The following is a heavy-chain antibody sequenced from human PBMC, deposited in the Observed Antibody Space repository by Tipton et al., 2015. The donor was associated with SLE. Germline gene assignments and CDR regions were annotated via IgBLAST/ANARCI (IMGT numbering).Heavy chain of an antibody. J-gene: IGHJ3*01. Sequence: QLVQSGTEVKKPGESLKISCKGSGYSLTNYWIAWVRQRPGKGLEWMGIFYVGDPDSRYSPSFRGQVTMSADTSINTVYLQWNSLKVSDTAVYFCARGLRGHNLAAADSGDSLDVWGRGTMVIVSS. CDR3: ARGLRGHNLAAADSGDSLDV. V-gene: IGHV5-51*01. CDR2: FYVGDPDS. CDR1: GYSLTNYW. D-gene: IGHD6-13*01.